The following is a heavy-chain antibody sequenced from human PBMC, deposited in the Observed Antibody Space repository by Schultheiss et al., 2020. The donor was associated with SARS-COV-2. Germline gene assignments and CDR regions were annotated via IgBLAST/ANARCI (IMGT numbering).Heavy chain of an antibody. CDR1: GFTFSNAW. V-gene: IGHV3-30-3*01. J-gene: IGHJ2*01. CDR3: ARGRQQLDYWYFDL. Sequence: GGSLRLSCAASGFTFSNAWMNCVRQAPGKGLEWVAVISYDGSNKYYADSVKGRFTISRDNSKNTLYLQMNSLRAGDTAVYYCARGRQQLDYWYFDLWGRGTLVTVSS. CDR2: ISYDGSNK. D-gene: IGHD6-13*01.